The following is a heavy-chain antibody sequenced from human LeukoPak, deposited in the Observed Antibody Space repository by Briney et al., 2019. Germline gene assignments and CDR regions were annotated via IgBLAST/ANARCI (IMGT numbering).Heavy chain of an antibody. CDR2: ISGSGSGGST. V-gene: IGHV3-23*01. CDR3: AKSGYNRFDY. D-gene: IGHD5-24*01. Sequence: GGSLRLSCAASGFTFSSSAMSWVRQAPGRGLEWVSNISGSGSGGSTYYADSVKGRFTISRDNSKNTLYLQMNSLRAEDTAVYYCAKSGYNRFDYWGQGTLVTVSS. CDR1: GFTFSSSA. J-gene: IGHJ4*02.